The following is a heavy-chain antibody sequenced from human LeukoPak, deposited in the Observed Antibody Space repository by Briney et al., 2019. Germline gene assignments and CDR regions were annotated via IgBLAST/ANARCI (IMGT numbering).Heavy chain of an antibody. CDR3: ARVGSSGWTHWYFDL. D-gene: IGHD6-19*01. V-gene: IGHV1-2*02. Sequence: ASVKVSCKASGYTFTSYYMHWVRQAPGQGLEWMGWINPSSGGTNYAQKFQGRVTMTRDTSISTAYMELSRLRSDDTAVYYCARVGSSGWTHWYFDLWGRGTLVTVSS. CDR2: INPSSGGT. J-gene: IGHJ2*01. CDR1: GYTFTSYY.